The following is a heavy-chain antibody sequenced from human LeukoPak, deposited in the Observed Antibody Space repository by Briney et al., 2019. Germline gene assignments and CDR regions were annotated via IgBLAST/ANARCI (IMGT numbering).Heavy chain of an antibody. CDR1: GFTFSSYW. Sequence: GGSLRLPCAASGFTFSSYWMHWVRQAPGKGLVWVSRINSDGSSTSYADSVKGRFTISRDNAKNTLYLQMNSLRAEDTAVYYCARGEAVYAVAEYYFDYWGQGTLVTVSS. D-gene: IGHD6-19*01. V-gene: IGHV3-74*01. CDR2: INSDGSST. J-gene: IGHJ4*02. CDR3: ARGEAVYAVAEYYFDY.